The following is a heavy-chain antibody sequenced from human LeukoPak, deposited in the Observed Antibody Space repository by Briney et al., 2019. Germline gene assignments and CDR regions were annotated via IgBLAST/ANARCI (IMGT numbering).Heavy chain of an antibody. D-gene: IGHD3-3*01. CDR1: GGSISSSSYY. V-gene: IGHV4-39*01. CDR2: IYYSGST. CDR3: ARHTMGPSGWLDP. Sequence: SSETLSLTCTVSGGSISSSSYYWGWIRQPPGKGLEWIGSIYYSGSTYYNPSLKGRVTISVDTSKNQFSLKLSSVTAADTAVYYCARHTMGPSGWLDPWGQGTLVTVSS. J-gene: IGHJ5*02.